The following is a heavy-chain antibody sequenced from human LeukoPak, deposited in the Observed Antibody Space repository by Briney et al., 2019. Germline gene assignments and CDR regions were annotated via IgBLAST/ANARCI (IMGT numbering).Heavy chain of an antibody. CDR1: GFTFSSYG. CDR3: ARESGSRANYFDY. V-gene: IGHV3-48*04. J-gene: IGHJ4*02. D-gene: IGHD6-13*01. Sequence: PGGSLRLSCAASGFTFSSYGMSWVRQAPGKGLEWVSYISSSGSTIYYADSVKGRFTISRDNAKNSLYLQMNSLRAEDTAVYYCARESGSRANYFDYWGQGTLVTVSS. CDR2: ISSSGSTI.